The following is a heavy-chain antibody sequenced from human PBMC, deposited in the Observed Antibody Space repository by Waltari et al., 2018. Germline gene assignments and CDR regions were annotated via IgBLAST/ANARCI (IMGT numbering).Heavy chain of an antibody. Sequence: EVQLVESGGGLVQPGGSLRLSCAASGFTFRRYSTSWVRTAPGKGLEWMSYISSSSSPIYYADSVRGRFTISRDNAKNSVYLQMNSLRAEDTAVYYCARDPPVMVVGVSFDYWGQGTLVTVSS. CDR2: ISSSSSPI. D-gene: IGHD1-26*01. J-gene: IGHJ4*02. CDR1: GFTFRRYS. CDR3: ARDPPVMVVGVSFDY. V-gene: IGHV3-48*04.